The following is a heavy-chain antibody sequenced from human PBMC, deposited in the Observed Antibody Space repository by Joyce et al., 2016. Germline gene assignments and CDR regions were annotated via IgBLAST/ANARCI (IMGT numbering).Heavy chain of an antibody. V-gene: IGHV3-64*02. Sequence: GLEYVSSINTNGGTIDYAASVKGRFTISRDNSKNTLNLQMGSLRVDDMAVYYCARRYYGGKSNWYFDL. CDR2: INTNGGTI. J-gene: IGHJ2*01. CDR3: ARRYYGGKSNWYFDL. D-gene: IGHD4-23*01.